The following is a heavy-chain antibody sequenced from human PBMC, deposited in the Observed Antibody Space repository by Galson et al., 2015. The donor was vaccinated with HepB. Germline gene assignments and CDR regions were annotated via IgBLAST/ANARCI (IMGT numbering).Heavy chain of an antibody. CDR3: ARVLGYCSSTSCYLNAFDI. D-gene: IGHD2-2*01. CDR1: GGSISSSSYY. V-gene: IGHV4-39*01. CDR2: IYYSGST. Sequence: TLSLTCTVSGGSISSSSYYWGWIRQPPGKGLEWIGSIYYSGSTYYNPSLKSRVTISVDTSKNQFSLKLSSVTAADTAVYYCARVLGYCSSTSCYLNAFDIWGQGTMVTVSS. J-gene: IGHJ3*02.